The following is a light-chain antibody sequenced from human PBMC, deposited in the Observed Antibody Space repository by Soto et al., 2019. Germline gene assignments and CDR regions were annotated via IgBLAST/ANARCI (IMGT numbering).Light chain of an antibody. V-gene: IGLV2-14*01. CDR1: SSDVGGYSY. Sequence: QSVLTQPASVSGSPGQSITISCTGTSSDVGGYSYVSWYQQHPGKVPKLMIFEVSNRPSGVSYRFSGSKSGNTASLTISGLQAEDEADYYCCSYAGSRTYLFGTGTKVTVL. J-gene: IGLJ1*01. CDR2: EVS. CDR3: CSYAGSRTYL.